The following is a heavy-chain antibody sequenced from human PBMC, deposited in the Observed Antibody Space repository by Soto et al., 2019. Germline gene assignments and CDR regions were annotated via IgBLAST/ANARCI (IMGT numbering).Heavy chain of an antibody. CDR1: GGSISSTNHY. J-gene: IGHJ4*01. V-gene: IGHV4-39*01. Sequence: PSETLSLTCTVSGGSISSTNHYWGWIRQPPGKGLEWIGDIYYSGMTRYNPSLKSRVTISVDTSRNQFSLRLSSVTAADTAVYYCARHGYYYDSTGYYYFVWGHGTLVTVS. CDR2: IYYSGMT. CDR3: ARHGYYYDSTGYYYFV. D-gene: IGHD3-22*01.